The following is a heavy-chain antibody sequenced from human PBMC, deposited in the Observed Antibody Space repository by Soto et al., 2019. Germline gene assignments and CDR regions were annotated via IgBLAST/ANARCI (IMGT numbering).Heavy chain of an antibody. CDR2: IWYDGSNK. D-gene: IGHD6-6*01. J-gene: IGHJ6*02. CDR3: ASATKARAARPWLSYYGMDV. Sequence: SGGSLRLSCAASGFTFSSYGMHWVRQAPGKGLEWVAVIWYDGSNKYYADSVKGRFTISKDNSKNTLYLQMNSLRAEDTAVYYCASATKARAARPWLSYYGMDVWGQGTTVTVSS. V-gene: IGHV3-33*01. CDR1: GFTFSSYG.